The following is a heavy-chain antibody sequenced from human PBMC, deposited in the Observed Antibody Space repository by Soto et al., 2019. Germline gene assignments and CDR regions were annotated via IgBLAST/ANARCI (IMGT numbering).Heavy chain of an antibody. CDR3: ARGPSFYYYDSSGYYFYRSESGDYFDY. D-gene: IGHD3-22*01. J-gene: IGHJ4*02. CDR2: IKNSGST. V-gene: IGHV4-34*01. CDR1: VGSFSGYY. Sequence: PAETLSLSCAVYVGSFSGYYWSWIRQPPGKGLDLLAPIKNSGSTNYNPSLKSRVTISVDTSKNQFSLKLSSVTAADTAVYYCARGPSFYYYDSSGYYFYRSESGDYFDYWGQGTMVTVSS.